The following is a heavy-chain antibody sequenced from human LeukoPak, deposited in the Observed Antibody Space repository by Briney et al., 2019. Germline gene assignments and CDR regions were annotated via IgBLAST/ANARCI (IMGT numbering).Heavy chain of an antibody. D-gene: IGHD3-3*01. CDR3: ARLRPITIFGVVILDAFDI. Sequence: PSETLSLTCTVSGGSISSYYWSWIRQPPGKGLEWIGYIYYSGSTNYNPSLKSRVTISVDTSKNQFSLKLSSVTVAGTGVYYCARLRPITIFGVVILDAFDIWGQGTMVTVSS. V-gene: IGHV4-59*01. CDR2: IYYSGST. CDR1: GGSISSYY. J-gene: IGHJ3*02.